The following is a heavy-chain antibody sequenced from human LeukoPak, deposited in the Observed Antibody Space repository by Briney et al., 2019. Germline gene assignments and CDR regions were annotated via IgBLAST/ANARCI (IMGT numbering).Heavy chain of an antibody. J-gene: IGHJ4*02. CDR3: ARLGYDDY. CDR2: IYYSGST. D-gene: IGHD5-18*01. Sequence: SETLSLTCTVSGVSISSYYWSWIQQPPGKGLEWIGYIYYSGSTNYNPSLKSRVTISVDTSKNQFSLKLSSVTAADTAVYYCARLGYDDYWGQGTLVTVSS. V-gene: IGHV4-59*08. CDR1: GVSISSYY.